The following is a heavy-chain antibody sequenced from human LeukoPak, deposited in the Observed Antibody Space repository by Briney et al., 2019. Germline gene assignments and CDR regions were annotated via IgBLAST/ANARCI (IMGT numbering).Heavy chain of an antibody. CDR2: ISGGGGST. D-gene: IGHD3-22*01. Sequence: PGGSLRLTCAASGFPFNSYVMSWVRQAPGKGLEWVSGISGGGGSTYYADSVKGRFTISRDNAKNSLYLQMNSLRAEDTAVYYCARDGDYYDSRGDAFDIWGQGAMVTVAS. CDR3: ARDGDYYDSRGDAFDI. V-gene: IGHV3-23*01. CDR1: GFPFNSYV. J-gene: IGHJ3*02.